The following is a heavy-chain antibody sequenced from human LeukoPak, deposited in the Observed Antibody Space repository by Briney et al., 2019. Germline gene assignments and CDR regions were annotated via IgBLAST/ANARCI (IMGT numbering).Heavy chain of an antibody. D-gene: IGHD6-19*01. Sequence: GGSLRLSCAASGFTFSSYAMHWVRQAPGKGLEWVAVISYDGSNKYYADSVKGRFTISRDNSKNTLYLQMNSLRAEDTAVYYCARGEFIAVAGRSAFDIWGQGTMVTVSS. CDR1: GFTFSSYA. CDR3: ARGEFIAVAGRSAFDI. CDR2: ISYDGSNK. V-gene: IGHV3-30*04. J-gene: IGHJ3*02.